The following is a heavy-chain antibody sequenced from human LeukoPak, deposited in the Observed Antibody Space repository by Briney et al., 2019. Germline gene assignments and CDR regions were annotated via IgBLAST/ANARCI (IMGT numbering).Heavy chain of an antibody. CDR1: GYTFTGYH. CDR3: ARDYCSSTSCLFDY. Sequence: GASVKVSCKASGYTFTGYHMHWVRQAPGQGLEWMGRINPNSGDTNYAQKFQGRVTTTRDTSISTAYMELSRLRSDDTAVYYCARDYCSSTSCLFDYWGQGTLVTVSS. J-gene: IGHJ4*02. V-gene: IGHV1-2*06. CDR2: INPNSGDT. D-gene: IGHD2-2*01.